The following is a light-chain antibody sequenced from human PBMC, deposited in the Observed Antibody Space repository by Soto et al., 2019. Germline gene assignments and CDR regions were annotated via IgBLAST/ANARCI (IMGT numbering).Light chain of an antibody. V-gene: IGKV3-20*01. CDR3: QHDDNPPIT. CDR1: QSSSSSF. Sequence: IVLTQSRGILSLSPAERASLSCASSQSSSSSFLASYQHKPGPDPRLLIYGASSSATGIPDRFRGTGSETDFTLTMSRLEAEDFAVYYCQHDDNPPITFGKGTRLE. J-gene: IGKJ5*01. CDR2: GAS.